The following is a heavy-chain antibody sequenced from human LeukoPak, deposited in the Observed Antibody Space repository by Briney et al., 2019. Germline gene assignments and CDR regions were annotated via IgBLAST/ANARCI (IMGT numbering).Heavy chain of an antibody. V-gene: IGHV7-4-1*02. CDR3: ARNYKQWLGWYYFDY. CDR1: GYTFTRYD. CDR2: INTNTGNP. J-gene: IGHJ4*02. D-gene: IGHD6-19*01. Sequence: GASVKVSCRASGYTFTRYDINWVRQATGQGLEWMGWINTNTGNPTYAQGFTGRFVFSLDTSVSTAYLQISSLKAEDTAVYFCARNYKQWLGWYYFDYWGQGTLVTVSS.